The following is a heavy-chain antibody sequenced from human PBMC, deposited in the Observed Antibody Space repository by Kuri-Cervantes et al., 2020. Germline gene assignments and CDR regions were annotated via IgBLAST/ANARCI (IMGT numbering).Heavy chain of an antibody. CDR1: GFTFSSYA. D-gene: IGHD3-22*01. V-gene: IGHV3-30*03. J-gene: IGHJ4*02. Sequence: GESLKISCAASGFTFSSYAMSWVRQAPGKGLEWVAVISYDGSNKYYADSVKGRFTISRDNSKNTLYLQMNSLRAEDTAVYYCARDEYYYDSSGYSLPYWGQGTLVTVSS. CDR3: ARDEYYYDSSGYSLPY. CDR2: ISYDGSNK.